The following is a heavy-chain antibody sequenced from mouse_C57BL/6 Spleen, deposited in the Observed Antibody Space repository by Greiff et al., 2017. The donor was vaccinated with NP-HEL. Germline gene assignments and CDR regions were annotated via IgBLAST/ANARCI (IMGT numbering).Heavy chain of an antibody. J-gene: IGHJ4*01. CDR1: GYAFSSYW. CDR2: IYPGDGDT. CDR3: ARPGGYDHAMDY. D-gene: IGHD2-2*01. V-gene: IGHV1-80*01. Sequence: VQLQQSGAELVKPGASVKISCKASGYAFSSYWMNWVKQRPGKGLEWIGQIYPGDGDTNYNGKFKGKATLTADKSSSTAYMQLSSLTSEDSAVYFCARPGGYDHAMDYWGQGTSVTVSS.